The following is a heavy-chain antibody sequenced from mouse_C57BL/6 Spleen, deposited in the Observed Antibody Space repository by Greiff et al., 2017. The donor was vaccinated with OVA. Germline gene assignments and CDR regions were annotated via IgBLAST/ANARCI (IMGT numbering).Heavy chain of an antibody. CDR2: ISYDGSN. V-gene: IGHV3-6*01. Sequence: DVQLVESGPGLVKPSQSLSLTCSVTGYSITSGYYWNWIRQFPGNKLEWMGYISYDGSNNYNPSLKNRISITRDTSKNQFFLKLNSVTTEDTATYYCAREDYVYAMDYWGQGTSVTVSS. CDR1: GYSITSGYY. CDR3: AREDYVYAMDY. D-gene: IGHD1-1*01. J-gene: IGHJ4*01.